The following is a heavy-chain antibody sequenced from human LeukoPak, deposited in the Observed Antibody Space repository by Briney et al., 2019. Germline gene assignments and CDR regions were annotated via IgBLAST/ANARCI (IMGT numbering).Heavy chain of an antibody. J-gene: IGHJ6*02. CDR3: VGGHYGSGSYYWGMDV. CDR2: ISAYNGNT. Sequence: ASVKVSCKASGYTFTSYGISWVRQAPGQGLEWMGWISAYNGNTNYAQKLQGRVTMTTDTSTSTAYMELSRLRSDDTAVYYCVGGHYGSGSYYWGMDVWGQGTTVTVSS. D-gene: IGHD3-10*01. CDR1: GYTFTSYG. V-gene: IGHV1-18*01.